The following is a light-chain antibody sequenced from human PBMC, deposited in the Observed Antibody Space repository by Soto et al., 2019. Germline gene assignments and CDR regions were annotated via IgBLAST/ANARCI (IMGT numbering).Light chain of an antibody. CDR2: STY. J-gene: IGLJ3*02. Sequence: QTVVTQEPSLTVSPGGTVTLTCASSTGAVTRDYLPNWCQQKPGQPPRALIYSTYNRHSWTPARFSGSLLGDKAALTLSGVQPEDEADYYCLLHYPHTWVFVGGTKLTVL. CDR1: TGAVTRDYL. V-gene: IGLV7-43*01. CDR3: LLHYPHTWV.